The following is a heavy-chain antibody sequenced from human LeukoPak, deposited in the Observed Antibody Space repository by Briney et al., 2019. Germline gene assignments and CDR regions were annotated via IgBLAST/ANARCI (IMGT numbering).Heavy chain of an antibody. D-gene: IGHD3-22*01. CDR3: ARDYYDSSGPEKYFQH. J-gene: IGHJ1*01. CDR1: GGTYSSYA. V-gene: IGHV1-69*05. Sequence: SVKVSCKASGGTYSSYAISWVRQAPGQGLEWMGGIIPIFCTANYAQKFQGRVTITTDESTSTAYMELSSLRSEDTAVYYCARDYYDSSGPEKYFQHWGQGTLVTVSS. CDR2: IIPIFCTA.